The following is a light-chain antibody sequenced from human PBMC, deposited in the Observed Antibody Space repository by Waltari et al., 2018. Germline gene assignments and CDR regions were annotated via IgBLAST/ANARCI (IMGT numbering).Light chain of an antibody. V-gene: IGLV3-1*01. CDR1: NLGDKY. CDR3: QAWDRDTAG. CDR2: QDR. J-gene: IGLJ2*01. Sequence: SYELTQPPSVSVSPGQTASITSSGDNLGDKYTYWYQQKPGQSPVFVMYQDRRRPSGIPERFSGSTSGNTATLTISGTQTMDEGDYYCQAWDRDTAGFGGGTKLAVL.